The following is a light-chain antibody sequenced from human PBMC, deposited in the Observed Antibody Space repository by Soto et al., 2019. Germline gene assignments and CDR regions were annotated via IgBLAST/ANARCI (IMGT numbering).Light chain of an antibody. V-gene: IGKV3-15*01. J-gene: IGKJ2*01. CDR1: QSVSSN. CDR3: QQYNNWPYT. CDR2: GAS. Sequence: EIVMAQSPATLSVSPGERATLSCRASQSVSSNLAWYQQKPGQAPRLLIYGASTRATGIPARFSGSGSGTEFTLTISSLPSEDFAVYNCQQYNNWPYTFGQGTQLEIK.